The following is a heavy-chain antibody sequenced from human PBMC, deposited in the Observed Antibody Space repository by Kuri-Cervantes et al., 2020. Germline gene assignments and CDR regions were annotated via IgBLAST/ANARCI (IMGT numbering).Heavy chain of an antibody. V-gene: IGHV3-30*03. D-gene: IGHD1-14*01. Sequence: GESLKISCAASGFTFSSYGMHWVRQAPGKGLEWVAVISYDGSNKYYADSAKGRFTISRDNSKNTLYLQMNSLRAEDTAVYYCAHRGRSVSDAFDIWGQGTMVTVPS. CDR2: ISYDGSNK. CDR1: GFTFSSYG. J-gene: IGHJ3*02. CDR3: AHRGRSVSDAFDI.